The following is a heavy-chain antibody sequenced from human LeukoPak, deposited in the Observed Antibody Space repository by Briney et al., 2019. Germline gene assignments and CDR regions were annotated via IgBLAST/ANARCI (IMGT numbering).Heavy chain of an antibody. CDR1: GFAFSNYA. V-gene: IGHV3-23*01. J-gene: IGHJ4*02. Sequence: PGGSLRLSCAASGFAFSNYAMNWVRQAPGKGLEWVSAISGSGGSTYYADSVKGRFTISRDNSKNTLYLQMNSLRAEDTAVYYCAKDPMVYYYGSGGSVFDYWGQGTLVTVSS. CDR3: AKDPMVYYYGSGGSVFDY. D-gene: IGHD3-10*01. CDR2: ISGSGGST.